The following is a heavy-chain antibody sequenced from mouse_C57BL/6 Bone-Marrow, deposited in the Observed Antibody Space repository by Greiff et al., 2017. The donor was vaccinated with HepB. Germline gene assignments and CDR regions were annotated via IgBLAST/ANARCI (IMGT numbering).Heavy chain of an antibody. J-gene: IGHJ1*03. V-gene: IGHV1-22*01. CDR2: INPNNGGT. Sequence: EVQLQQSGPELVKPGASVKMSCKASGYTFTDYNMHWVKQSHGKSLEWIGYINPNNGGTSYNQKFKGKATLTVNKSSSPAYMELRSLTSEDSAVYYCARHRPYYSNPYWYFDVWGTGTTVTVSS. CDR3: ARHRPYYSNPYWYFDV. CDR1: GYTFTDYN. D-gene: IGHD2-5*01.